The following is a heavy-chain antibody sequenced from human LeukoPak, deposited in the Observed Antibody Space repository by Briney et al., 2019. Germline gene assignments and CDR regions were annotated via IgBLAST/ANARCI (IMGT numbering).Heavy chain of an antibody. CDR1: GFTFSSYA. D-gene: IGHD3-10*01. V-gene: IGHV3-23*01. CDR2: ISGSGGST. Sequence: GGSLRLSCAASGFTFSSYAMSWVRQAPGKGLEWVSAISGSGGSTYYADSVKGRFTISRDDSKNTLYLQMNSLRAEDTAVYYCAKDRYPMARNKDGYYYFDYWGQGTLVTVSS. J-gene: IGHJ4*02. CDR3: AKDRYPMARNKDGYYYFDY.